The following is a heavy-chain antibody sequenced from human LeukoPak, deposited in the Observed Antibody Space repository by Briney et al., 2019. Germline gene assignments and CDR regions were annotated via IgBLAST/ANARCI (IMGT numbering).Heavy chain of an antibody. J-gene: IGHJ5*02. CDR3: ARARLMNWFDP. Sequence: GGSLRLSCAASGFTFSSYWMLWVRQAPGKGRVWVSRINSDGSSTNYADSVKGRFIISRDNAKNTLYLQMNSLRAEDTAVYYCARARLMNWFDPWGLGTLVTVSS. CDR1: GFTFSSYW. D-gene: IGHD2-8*01. CDR2: INSDGSST. V-gene: IGHV3-74*01.